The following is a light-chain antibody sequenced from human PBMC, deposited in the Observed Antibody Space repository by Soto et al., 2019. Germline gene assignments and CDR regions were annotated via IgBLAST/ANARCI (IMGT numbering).Light chain of an antibody. CDR3: LQHDSFPYT. CDR2: AAS. CDR1: QGIGND. V-gene: IGKV1-17*01. J-gene: IGKJ2*01. Sequence: IQLTQSPSSLSASVGDRVTISCRASQGIGNDLAWYQQKPGKAPRLLIFAASNLQSGVPSRFSGSGSGTEFTLTIGSLQPEDSATYYCLQHDSFPYTFGQGTRLEI.